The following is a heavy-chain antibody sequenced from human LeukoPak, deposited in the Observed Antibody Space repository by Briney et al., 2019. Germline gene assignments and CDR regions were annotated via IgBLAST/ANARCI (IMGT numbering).Heavy chain of an antibody. Sequence: SETLSLTCTVSGGSISGYYWSWIRQPPGKGLEWIGYIYYSGSTNYNPSFKSRLTISVDTSMHQFSLKLTSVTAADTAVYYCARGYCSGGSCWDYWGQGTLVTVSS. CDR1: GGSISGYY. J-gene: IGHJ4*02. V-gene: IGHV4-59*01. CDR2: IYYSGST. CDR3: ARGYCSGGSCWDY. D-gene: IGHD2-15*01.